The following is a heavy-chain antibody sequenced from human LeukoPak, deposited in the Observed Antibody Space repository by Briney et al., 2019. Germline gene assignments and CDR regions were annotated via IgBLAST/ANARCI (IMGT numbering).Heavy chain of an antibody. Sequence: GGSLRLSCAASGFTFSSNYMSWVRQAPGKGLEWVSVIYSGGSTYYADSVKGRFTISRDNSKNTLYLQMNSLRAEDTAVYYCARVIAAAYFDYWGQGTLVTVSS. V-gene: IGHV3-53*01. D-gene: IGHD6-13*01. J-gene: IGHJ4*02. CDR1: GFTFSSNY. CDR3: ARVIAAAYFDY. CDR2: IYSGGST.